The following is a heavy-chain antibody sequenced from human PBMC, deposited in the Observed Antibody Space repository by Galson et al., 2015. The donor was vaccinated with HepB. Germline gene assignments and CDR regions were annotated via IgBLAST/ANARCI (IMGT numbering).Heavy chain of an antibody. D-gene: IGHD3-10*01. CDR3: ARVNRINRSYGSGSTMYYYGMDV. CDR1: GGTFSSYA. V-gene: IGHV1-69*13. CDR2: IIPIFGTA. J-gene: IGHJ6*02. Sequence: SVKVSCKASGGTFSSYAISWVRQAPGQGLEWMGGIIPIFGTANYAQKFQGRVTITADESTSTAYMELSSLRSEDTAVYYCARVNRINRSYGSGSTMYYYGMDVWGQGTTVTVSS.